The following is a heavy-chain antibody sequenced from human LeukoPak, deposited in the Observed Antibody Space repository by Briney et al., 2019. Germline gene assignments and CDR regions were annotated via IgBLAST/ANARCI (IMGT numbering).Heavy chain of an antibody. CDR1: GGTFSSYA. Sequence: SVKVSCKASGGTFSSYAISWARQAPGQGLEWMGRIIPILGIANYAQKFQGRVTITADKSTSTAYMELSSLRSEDTAVYYCARVGSSLLFGAFDIWGQGTMVTVSS. D-gene: IGHD2-21*02. J-gene: IGHJ3*02. V-gene: IGHV1-69*04. CDR2: IIPILGIA. CDR3: ARVGSSLLFGAFDI.